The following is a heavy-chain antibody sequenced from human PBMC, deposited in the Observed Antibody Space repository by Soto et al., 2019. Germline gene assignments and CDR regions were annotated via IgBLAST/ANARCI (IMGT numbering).Heavy chain of an antibody. J-gene: IGHJ6*02. Sequence: GGSLRLSCAASGFTFRSYWMHWVRQAPGKGLVWVSRINSDGSSTSYADSVKGRFTISRDNAKNTLYLQMNSLRAEDTAVYYCASGGYCSSTSCYGSYYYGMDVWGQGTTVTVSS. V-gene: IGHV3-74*01. CDR3: ASGGYCSSTSCYGSYYYGMDV. CDR1: GFTFRSYW. CDR2: INSDGSST. D-gene: IGHD2-2*01.